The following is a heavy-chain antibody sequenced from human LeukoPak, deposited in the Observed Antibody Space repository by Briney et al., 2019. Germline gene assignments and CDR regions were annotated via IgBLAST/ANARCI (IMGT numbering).Heavy chain of an antibody. V-gene: IGHV1-18*01. CDR2: ISAYNGHT. D-gene: IGHD1-26*01. CDR3: ASGAYYPFDF. CDR1: GYPFSSYG. J-gene: IGHJ4*02. Sequence: GASVKVSCKGSGYPFSSYGITWVRQAPGQGLEWVGWISAYNGHTQYGQNVQGRGTMTTETPTTTASLELRNLTSDDTAVYFCASGAYYPFDFWGQGTLVTVSS.